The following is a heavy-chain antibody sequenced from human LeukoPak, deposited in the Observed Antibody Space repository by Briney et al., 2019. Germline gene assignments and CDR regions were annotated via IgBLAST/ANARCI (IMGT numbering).Heavy chain of an antibody. J-gene: IGHJ4*02. Sequence: WASVKVSCKASGYTFTSYDINWVRQATGQGLEWMGWMNPNSGNTGYAQKFQGRVTMTRNTSISTAYMELSSLRSEDTAVYYCARGHPRRAGTIDYWGQGTLVTVSS. CDR3: ARGHPRRAGTIDY. CDR2: MNPNSGNT. CDR1: GYTFTSYD. D-gene: IGHD1-7*01. V-gene: IGHV1-8*01.